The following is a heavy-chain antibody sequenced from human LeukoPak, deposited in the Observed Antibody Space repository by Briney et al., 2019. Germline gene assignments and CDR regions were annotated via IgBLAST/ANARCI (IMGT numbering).Heavy chain of an antibody. Sequence: SETLSLTCADYGGSYSGYYWSWIRQPPGKGLEWIGEINHSGSTNYNPSLKSRVTISVDTSKNQFSLKLSSVTAADTAVYYCARKRGGALDYWGQGTLVTVSS. V-gene: IGHV4-34*01. CDR2: INHSGST. CDR3: ARKRGGALDY. J-gene: IGHJ4*02. D-gene: IGHD3-16*01. CDR1: GGSYSGYY.